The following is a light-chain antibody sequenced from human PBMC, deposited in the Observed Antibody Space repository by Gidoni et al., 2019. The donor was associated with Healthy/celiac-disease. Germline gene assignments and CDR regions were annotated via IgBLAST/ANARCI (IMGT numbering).Light chain of an antibody. CDR1: QSALYSSNNKNY. Sequence: DIVMTQSPDSLAVSLGERATINCKSSQSALYSSNNKNYLAWYQQKPGQPPKLLIYWASTRESVVPDRFIVSGSGTDFTLPISSLQAEDVAVYYCQQYYSTPWTFGQGTKVEIK. J-gene: IGKJ1*01. V-gene: IGKV4-1*01. CDR2: WAS. CDR3: QQYYSTPWT.